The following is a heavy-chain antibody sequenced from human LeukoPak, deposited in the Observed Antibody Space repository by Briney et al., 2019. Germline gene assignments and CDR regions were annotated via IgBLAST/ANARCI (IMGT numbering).Heavy chain of an antibody. J-gene: IGHJ4*02. V-gene: IGHV1-2*02. CDR3: STEGKYCKTTTCDDY. CDR2: IKPGSGFT. Sequence: ASVKVSCKATGYAFTVRYMHWVRQVPGQGLEWMGFIKPGSGFTNYAEKFQDRVTMSRDTSITTVYMELSSLGSGDTALYYCSTEGKYCKTTTCDDYWGQGTLVTVSS. CDR1: GYAFTVRY. D-gene: IGHD2/OR15-2a*01.